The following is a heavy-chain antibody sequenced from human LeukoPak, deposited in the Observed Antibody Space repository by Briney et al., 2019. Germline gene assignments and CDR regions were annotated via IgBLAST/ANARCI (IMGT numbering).Heavy chain of an antibody. CDR3: ARLVGSSSSGYYFDY. J-gene: IGHJ4*02. D-gene: IGHD6-6*01. Sequence: PGGSLRLSCAAAGFSFSSYSMNWVRQAPGKGLEWVSSICPSSSYIYYADSVKGRFTISRDNAKNSLCLQMNSLRVEDTAVYYCARLVGSSSSGYYFDYWGQGTLATVSS. CDR1: GFSFSSYS. V-gene: IGHV3-21*01. CDR2: ICPSSSYI.